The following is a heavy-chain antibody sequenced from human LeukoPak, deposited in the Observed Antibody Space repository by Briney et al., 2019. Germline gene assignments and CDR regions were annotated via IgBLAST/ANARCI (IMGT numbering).Heavy chain of an antibody. CDR3: ARELVQNLDP. J-gene: IGHJ5*02. CDR1: GFTFSNYR. CDR2: IKQDGSEK. D-gene: IGHD6-13*01. Sequence: RGSLRLSCAASGFTFSNYRLNWVRRAPGKGLEWVANIKQDGSEKYYVDSVKGRFTISRDNAKNLLYLQMNSLRVEDTAMYYCARELVQNLDPWGQGTLVTVSS. V-gene: IGHV3-7*05.